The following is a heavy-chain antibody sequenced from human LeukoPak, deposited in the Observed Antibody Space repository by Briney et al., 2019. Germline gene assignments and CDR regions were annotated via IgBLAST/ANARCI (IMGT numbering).Heavy chain of an antibody. CDR1: GFTFANYA. V-gene: IGHV3-69-1*02. CDR3: ARDDKWAFDY. Sequence: GGSLRLSCAASGFTFANYAMNWFRHTPGKGLEWLSYISSTNAIYYADSVKGRFTISRDNAKESLYLQMNSLRAEDTAVYYCARDDKWAFDYWGQGTLVTVSS. CDR2: ISSTNAI. D-gene: IGHD1-26*01. J-gene: IGHJ4*02.